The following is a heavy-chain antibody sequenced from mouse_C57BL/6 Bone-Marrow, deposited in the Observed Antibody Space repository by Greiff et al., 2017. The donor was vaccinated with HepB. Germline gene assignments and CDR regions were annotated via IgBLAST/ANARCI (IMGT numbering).Heavy chain of an antibody. CDR2: ISNGGGST. CDR1: GFTFSDYY. V-gene: IGHV5-12*01. Sequence: EVKLVESGGGLVQPGGSLKLSCAASGFTFSDYYMYWVRQTPEKRLEWVAYISNGGGSTYYPDTVKGRFTISRDNAKNTLYLQMSRLKSEDTAMYYCARQAPTAQATFAYWGQGTLVTVSA. J-gene: IGHJ3*01. CDR3: ARQAPTAQATFAY. D-gene: IGHD3-2*02.